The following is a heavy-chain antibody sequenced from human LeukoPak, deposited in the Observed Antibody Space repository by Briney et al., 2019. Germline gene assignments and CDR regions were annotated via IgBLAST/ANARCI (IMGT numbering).Heavy chain of an antibody. CDR1: GFTFSSYG. CDR2: ISYDGSNK. D-gene: IGHD6-19*01. V-gene: IGHV3-30*18. J-gene: IGHJ4*02. Sequence: PGGSLRLSCAASGFTFSSYGMHWVRQAPGKGLEWVAVISYDGSNKYYADSVKGRFTISRDNSKNTLYLQMNSLRAEDTAVYYCAKGGSSGWYYFDDYWGQGTLVTVSS. CDR3: AKGGSSGWYYFDDY.